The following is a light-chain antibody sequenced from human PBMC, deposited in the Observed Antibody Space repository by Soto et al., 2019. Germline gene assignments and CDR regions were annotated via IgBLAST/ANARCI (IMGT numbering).Light chain of an antibody. CDR3: CSYEGSIACVV. CDR2: EVS. J-gene: IGLJ2*01. Sequence: QSALTQPASVSGSPGQSITISCTGTSTDFGSNNLVSWYQQHPGKAPQLMIYEVSQRPSGVSNRFSGSKSGNTASLTISGLQAEDEADYYCCSYEGSIACVVFGGGTKLTVL. V-gene: IGLV2-23*02. CDR1: STDFGSNNL.